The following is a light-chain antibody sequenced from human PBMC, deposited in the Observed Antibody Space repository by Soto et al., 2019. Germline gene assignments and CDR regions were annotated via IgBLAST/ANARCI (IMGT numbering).Light chain of an antibody. CDR2: GSS. V-gene: IGKV3-15*01. CDR3: QQYTTWPFT. J-gene: IGKJ3*01. Sequence: EIVLTQSPGTLSLSPGEIATLSCSASQSVGNNLAFYQQKPGQAPRLLIYGSSTRATGFPAMFSGSWSGTEFTLTISSLQSEDFAIYYCQQYTTWPFTFGPGTKVDIK. CDR1: QSVGNN.